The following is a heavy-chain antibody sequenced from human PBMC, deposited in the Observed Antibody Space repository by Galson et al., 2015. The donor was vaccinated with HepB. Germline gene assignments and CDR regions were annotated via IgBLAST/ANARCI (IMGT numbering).Heavy chain of an antibody. CDR3: ARAPPSDYDSSGYYYDYYFDY. J-gene: IGHJ4*02. Sequence: SVKVSCKASGYTFTSYGISWVRQAPGQGLEWMGWISAYNDNTNYAQKLQGRVTMTTDTSTSTAYMELRRLRSDDTAVYYCARAPPSDYDSSGYYYDYYFDYWGQGTLVTVSS. CDR1: GYTFTSYG. CDR2: ISAYNDNT. V-gene: IGHV1-18*04. D-gene: IGHD3-22*01.